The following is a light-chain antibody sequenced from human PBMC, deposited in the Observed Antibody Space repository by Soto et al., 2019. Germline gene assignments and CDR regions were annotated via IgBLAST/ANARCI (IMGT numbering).Light chain of an antibody. CDR3: QQYNSFLT. CDR2: KAS. J-gene: IGKJ4*01. Sequence: DIQMTQSPSTLSASVGDRVTITCRASQSISSWLAWYQQKPGKAPKLLIYKASSLESGVPSRFSGSGSGTEFTLTISSLQTDEFATYYCQQYNSFLTVGGGTKVEIK. V-gene: IGKV1-5*03. CDR1: QSISSW.